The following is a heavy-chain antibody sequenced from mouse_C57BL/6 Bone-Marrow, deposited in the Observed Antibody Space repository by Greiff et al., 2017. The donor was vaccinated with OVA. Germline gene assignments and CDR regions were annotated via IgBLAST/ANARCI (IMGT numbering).Heavy chain of an antibody. J-gene: IGHJ1*03. CDR3: ARPSAYWYFDV. CDR1: GYSITSGYY. CDR2: ISYDGSN. Sequence: EVQRVESGPGLVKPSQSLSLTCSVTGYSITSGYYWNWIRQFPGNKLEWMGYISYDGSNNYNPSLKNRISITRDTSKNQFFLKLNSVTTEDTATYYCARPSAYWYFDVWGTGTTVTGSS. V-gene: IGHV3-6*01. D-gene: IGHD3-1*01.